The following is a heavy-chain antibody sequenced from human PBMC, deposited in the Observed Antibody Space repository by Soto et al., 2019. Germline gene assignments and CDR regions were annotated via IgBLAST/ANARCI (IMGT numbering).Heavy chain of an antibody. V-gene: IGHV4-59*01. CDR3: ARDLYYMDV. CDR1: GGSXSASY. CDR2: IYYSGST. Sequence: SETLSLTCSVSGGSXSASYWSWIRQPPGKGLEWIGYIYYSGSTDYNPSLKSRVTISVDTSKNQFSLKVSSVTAADTAVYYCARDLYYMDVWGKGTTVTVSS. J-gene: IGHJ6*03.